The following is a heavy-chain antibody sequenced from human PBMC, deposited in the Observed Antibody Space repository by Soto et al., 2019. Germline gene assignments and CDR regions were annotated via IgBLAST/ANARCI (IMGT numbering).Heavy chain of an antibody. CDR1: GGTFSSYA. J-gene: IGHJ4*02. CDR2: VIPIFVTG. V-gene: IGHV1-69*13. Sequence: SVKFSCKASGGTFSSYAISGVRQAPGQGFEWTEGVIPIFVTGNYAQKFQGRATITADESTSTAYMELSTLRAEDPAVYYCARKGVRGRYIREHIDYWGEGTLVTVS. CDR3: ARKGVRGRYIREHIDY. D-gene: IGHD3-10*02.